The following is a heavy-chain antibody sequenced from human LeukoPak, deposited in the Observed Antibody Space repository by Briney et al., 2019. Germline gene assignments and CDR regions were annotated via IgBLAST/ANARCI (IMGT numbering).Heavy chain of an antibody. V-gene: IGHV4-59*01. CDR1: GGSISSYY. CDR3: ARANYDFWSGYYYYYMDV. CDR2: VYYSGST. Sequence: PSETLSLTCTVSGGSISSYYWSWIRQPPGKGLEWIGYVYYSGSTNYNSSLKSRVTISVDTSKNQFSLQLSSVTAADTAVYYCARANYDFWSGYYYYYMDVWGKGTTVTVSS. J-gene: IGHJ6*03. D-gene: IGHD3-3*01.